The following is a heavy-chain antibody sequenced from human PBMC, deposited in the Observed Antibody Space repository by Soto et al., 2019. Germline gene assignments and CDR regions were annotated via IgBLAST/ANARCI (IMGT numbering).Heavy chain of an antibody. J-gene: IGHJ3*02. CDR2: INPNSGGT. CDR3: ARADNWNYAAFDI. Sequence: GASVKVSCKASGYTFTCYYMQWVREAPGQGLEGMGWINPNSGGTNYAQKFQGRVTMTRDTSISTDYIELSRLRSDDTPVYYCARADNWNYAAFDIWGQGTTVTVSS. D-gene: IGHD1-7*01. V-gene: IGHV1-2*02. CDR1: GYTFTCYY.